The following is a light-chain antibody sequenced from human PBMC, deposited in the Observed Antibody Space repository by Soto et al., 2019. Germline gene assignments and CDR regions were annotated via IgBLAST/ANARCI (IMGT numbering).Light chain of an antibody. J-gene: IGKJ3*01. CDR1: QSINNW. CDR2: DAS. Sequence: DIQMTQSPSTLSASVGDRVTITCRARQSINNWLAWYQQKAGKAPKLLIYDASNLKSGVPSRFSGSGSWTDFTLTITNLHPDDAAIYYCKFYNNVFGPGTKVDIK. V-gene: IGKV1-5*01. CDR3: KFYNNV.